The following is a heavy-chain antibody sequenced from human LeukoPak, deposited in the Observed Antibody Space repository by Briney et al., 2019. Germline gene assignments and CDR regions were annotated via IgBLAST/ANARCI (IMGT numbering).Heavy chain of an antibody. Sequence: SETLSLTSTVSGGSISSYYWSWIRQPAGKGLEWIGRIYTSGSTNYNPSLKSRVTMSVDTSKNQFSLKLSSVTAADTAVYYCGRGGEWLPIDSWGQGTLITVSS. D-gene: IGHD3-3*01. CDR3: GRGGEWLPIDS. CDR2: IYTSGST. J-gene: IGHJ4*02. V-gene: IGHV4-4*07. CDR1: GGSISSYY.